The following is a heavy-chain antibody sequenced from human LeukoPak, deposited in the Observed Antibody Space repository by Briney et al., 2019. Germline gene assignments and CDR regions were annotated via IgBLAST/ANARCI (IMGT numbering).Heavy chain of an antibody. Sequence: GGSLRLSCAASGFNFDDYGMSWVRAPPGKGLEWVSGINWNGGSTGYADSVTGRFTISRDNAKNSLYLQMNSLRAEDTAVYYCARDYYDYVWGSLYYFDYWGQGTLVTVSS. CDR2: INWNGGST. J-gene: IGHJ4*02. D-gene: IGHD3-16*01. CDR3: ARDYYDYVWGSLYYFDY. V-gene: IGHV3-20*04. CDR1: GFNFDDYG.